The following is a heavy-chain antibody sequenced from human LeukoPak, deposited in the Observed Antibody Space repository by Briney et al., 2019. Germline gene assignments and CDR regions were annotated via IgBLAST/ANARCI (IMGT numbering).Heavy chain of an antibody. CDR1: GGSISSYY. D-gene: IGHD3-9*01. Sequence: SETLPLTCTVSGGSISSYYWSWIRQPPGKGLEWIGYIYYSGSTNYNPSLKSRVTISVDTSKNQFSLKLSSVTAADTAVYYCVSGILTGYYSVDVWGQGTMVTVSS. CDR2: IYYSGST. V-gene: IGHV4-59*01. J-gene: IGHJ3*01. CDR3: VSGILTGYYSVDV.